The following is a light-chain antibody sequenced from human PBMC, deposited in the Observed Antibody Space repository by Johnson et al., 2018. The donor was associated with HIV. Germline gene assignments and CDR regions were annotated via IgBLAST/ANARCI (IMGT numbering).Light chain of an antibody. CDR2: DNH. CDR3: GTWDSSLSALYA. Sequence: QSVLTQPPSVSAAPGQKVNISCSGSSSNIGNNYVSWYQQLPGTAPKVLIYDNHKRPSGIPDRFSGSKSGTSATLGITGLQTGDEADYYCGTWDSSLSALYAFGTGTKVTVL. V-gene: IGLV1-51*01. CDR1: SSNIGNNY. J-gene: IGLJ1*01.